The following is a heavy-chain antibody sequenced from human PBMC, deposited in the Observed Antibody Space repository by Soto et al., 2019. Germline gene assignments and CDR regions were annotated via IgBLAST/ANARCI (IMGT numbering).Heavy chain of an antibody. CDR3: AKDGEYYDFWSGSRGFDY. J-gene: IGHJ4*02. D-gene: IGHD3-3*01. Sequence: PGGSLRLSCAASGFTFSSYSRNWVRQAPGKGLEWVSSISSSSSYIYYADSVKGRFTISRDNAKNSLYLQMNSLRAEDTAVYYCAKDGEYYDFWSGSRGFDYWGQGTLGTVSS. CDR2: ISSSSSYI. CDR1: GFTFSSYS. V-gene: IGHV3-21*04.